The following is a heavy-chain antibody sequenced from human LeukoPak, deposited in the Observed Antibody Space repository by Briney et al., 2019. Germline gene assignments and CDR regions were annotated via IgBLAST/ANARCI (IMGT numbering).Heavy chain of an antibody. D-gene: IGHD2-15*01. CDR3: ALLPGGLEYFQH. CDR2: ISAYNGNT. CDR1: GYTFTSYG. J-gene: IGHJ1*01. Sequence: GASVKVSCKASGYTFTSYGISWVRQAPGQGLEWMGWISAYNGNTNYAQKFQGRVTITADESTSTAYMELSSLRSEDTAVYYCALLPGGLEYFQHWGQGTLVTVSS. V-gene: IGHV1-18*01.